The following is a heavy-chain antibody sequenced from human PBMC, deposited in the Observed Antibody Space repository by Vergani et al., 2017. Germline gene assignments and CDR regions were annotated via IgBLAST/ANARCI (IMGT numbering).Heavy chain of an antibody. CDR2: IYTSGSA. D-gene: IGHD1-14*01. J-gene: IGHJ5*02. Sequence: QVQLQESGPGLVKPSETLSLTCTVSGGSISSYYWSWIRQPAGKGLQWIGRIYTSGSANYNPSLKSRVTMSVDTSKNQFSLKLSSVTAADTAVYYCARDYVGGVRTRFDRWGQGSLVTVSS. CDR3: ARDYVGGVRTRFDR. V-gene: IGHV4-4*07. CDR1: GGSISSYY.